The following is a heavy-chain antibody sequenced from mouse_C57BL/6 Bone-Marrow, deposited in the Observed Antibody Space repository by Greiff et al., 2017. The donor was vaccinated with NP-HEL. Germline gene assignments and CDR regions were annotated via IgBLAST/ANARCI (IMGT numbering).Heavy chain of an antibody. V-gene: IGHV1-82*01. D-gene: IGHD1-1*01. CDR3: ASVTTVVARRDFDY. CDR1: GYAFSSSW. Sequence: QVHVKQSGPELVKPGASVKISCKASGYAFSSSWMNWVKQRPGKGLAWIGRIYPGDGDTNYNGQFKGKATLTADKSSSTAYMQLSSLTSEDSAVYFCASVTTVVARRDFDYWGQGTTLTVSS. J-gene: IGHJ2*01. CDR2: IYPGDGDT.